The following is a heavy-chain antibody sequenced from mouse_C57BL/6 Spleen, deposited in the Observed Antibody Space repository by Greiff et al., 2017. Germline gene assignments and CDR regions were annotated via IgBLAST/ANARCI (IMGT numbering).Heavy chain of an antibody. CDR1: GYTFTSYG. J-gene: IGHJ2*01. CDR3: AYDYYGSSPLYYFDY. D-gene: IGHD1-1*01. V-gene: IGHV1-81*01. CDR2: IYPRSGNT. Sequence: VQLQESGAELARPGASVKLSCKASGYTFTSYGISWVKQRTGQGLEWIGEIYPRSGNTYYNEKFKGKATLTADKSSSTAYMELRSLTSEDSAVYFCAYDYYGSSPLYYFDYWGQGTTLTVSS.